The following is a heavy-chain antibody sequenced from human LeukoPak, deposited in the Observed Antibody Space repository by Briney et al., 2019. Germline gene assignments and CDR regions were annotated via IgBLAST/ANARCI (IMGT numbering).Heavy chain of an antibody. V-gene: IGHV3-48*02. J-gene: IGHJ3*02. CDR1: GFTFTSYS. CDR3: AREASGSQLSDAFDI. D-gene: IGHD1-26*01. Sequence: PGGSLRLSCVASGFTFTSYSMNWVRQAPGKGLEWVSYISSSSSTLYYADSVKGRFTISRDNAKNSLYLQMDSLRDEDTAVYYCAREASGSQLSDAFDIWGQGTMVTVSS. CDR2: ISSSSSTL.